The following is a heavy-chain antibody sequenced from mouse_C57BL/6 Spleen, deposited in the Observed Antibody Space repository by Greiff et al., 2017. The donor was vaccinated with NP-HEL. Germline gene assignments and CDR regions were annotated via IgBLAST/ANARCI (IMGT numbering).Heavy chain of an antibody. J-gene: IGHJ1*03. Sequence: EVHLVESGGGLVKPGGSLKLSCAASGFTFSDYGMHWVRQAPEKGLEWVAYISSGSSTIYYADTVKGRFTISRDNAKNTLFLQMTSLRSEDTAMYYCARGVPGYFDVWGTGTTVTVSS. CDR2: ISSGSSTI. V-gene: IGHV5-17*01. CDR1: GFTFSDYG. CDR3: ARGVPGYFDV.